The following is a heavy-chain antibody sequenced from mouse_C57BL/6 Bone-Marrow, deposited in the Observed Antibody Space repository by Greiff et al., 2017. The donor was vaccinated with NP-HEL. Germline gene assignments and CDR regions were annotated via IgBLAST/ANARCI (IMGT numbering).Heavy chain of an antibody. CDR2: FYPGSGSI. Sequence: QVHVKQSGAELVKPGASVKLSCKASGYTFTEYTIHWVKQRSGQGLEWIGWFYPGSGSIKYNEKFKDKATLTADKSSSTVYMELSRLTSEDSAVYFCARLHDYYGSTLFDYWGQGTTLTVSS. CDR3: ARLHDYYGSTLFDY. CDR1: GYTFTEYT. J-gene: IGHJ2*01. V-gene: IGHV1-62-2*01. D-gene: IGHD1-1*01.